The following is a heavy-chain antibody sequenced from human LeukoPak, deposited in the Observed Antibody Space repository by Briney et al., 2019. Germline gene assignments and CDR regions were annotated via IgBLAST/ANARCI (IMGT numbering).Heavy chain of an antibody. V-gene: IGHV4-39*01. Sequence: SETLSLTCSVSGGSISGSSSYWGWIRQPPGKGLEWIGSIYYSGSTNYNPSLKSRVTISVDTSKNQFSLKLSSVTAADTAVYYCARRTILTGPDYWGQGTLVTVSS. D-gene: IGHD3-9*01. J-gene: IGHJ4*02. CDR1: GGSISGSSSY. CDR3: ARRTILTGPDY. CDR2: IYYSGST.